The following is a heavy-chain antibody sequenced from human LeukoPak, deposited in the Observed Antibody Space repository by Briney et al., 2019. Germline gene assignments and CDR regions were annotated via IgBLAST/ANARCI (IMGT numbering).Heavy chain of an antibody. Sequence: SETLSLTCTVSGGSISSSSYYWGWIRQPPGKGLEWIGSIYYSGSTYYNPSLKSRVTISVDTSKNQFSLKLSSVTAADTAVYYCARGPNEYHLLWGYWFDPWGQGTLVTVSS. D-gene: IGHD2-2*01. CDR1: GGSISSSSYY. CDR2: IYYSGST. CDR3: ARGPNEYHLLWGYWFDP. V-gene: IGHV4-39*07. J-gene: IGHJ5*02.